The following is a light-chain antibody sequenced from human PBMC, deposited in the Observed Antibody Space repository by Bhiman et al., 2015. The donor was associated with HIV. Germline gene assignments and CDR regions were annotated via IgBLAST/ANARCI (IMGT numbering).Light chain of an antibody. V-gene: IGLV2-14*01. CDR3: SSYTSSSVV. CDR2: DVS. CDR1: SSDVGGYNY. J-gene: IGLJ2*01. Sequence: QSALTQPASVSGSPGQSITISCTGTSSDVGGYNYVSWYQQHPGKAPKLMIYDVSKRPSGVSNRFSGSKSGNTASLTISGLQAEDEADYYCSSYTSSSVVFGRRDQADRP.